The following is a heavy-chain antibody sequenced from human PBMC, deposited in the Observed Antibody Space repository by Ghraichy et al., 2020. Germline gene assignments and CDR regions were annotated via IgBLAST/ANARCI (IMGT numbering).Heavy chain of an antibody. D-gene: IGHD6-6*01. V-gene: IGHV1-18*01. CDR2: ISIYNGAT. CDR1: GDTFTTYD. Sequence: ASVKVSCKASGDTFTTYDFSLVRQSPVQGLKRMGWISIYNGATNYAQKLRGRVTMTTETSTSTAYMELRSLRSDDTAVYFCARGGGSSSGGLDVWGQGTTVTVSS. CDR3: ARGGGSSSGGLDV. J-gene: IGHJ6*02.